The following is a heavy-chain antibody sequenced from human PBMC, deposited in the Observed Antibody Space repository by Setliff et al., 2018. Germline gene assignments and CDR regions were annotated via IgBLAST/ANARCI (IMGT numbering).Heavy chain of an antibody. V-gene: IGHV4-38-2*02. Sequence: PSETLSLTCAVSGYSISSGYYWGWIRQPPGKGLEWIGNTYHSGSTYYNPSLKSRVTISVDTSKNQFSLKLSSVTAADTAVYYCARDRITIFGVVIPFDYWGQGTLVTVSS. CDR2: TYHSGST. CDR3: ARDRITIFGVVIPFDY. D-gene: IGHD3-3*01. CDR1: GYSISSGYY. J-gene: IGHJ4*02.